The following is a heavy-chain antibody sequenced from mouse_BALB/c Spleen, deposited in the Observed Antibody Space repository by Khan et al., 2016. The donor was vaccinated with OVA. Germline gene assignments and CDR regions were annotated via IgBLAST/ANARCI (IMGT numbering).Heavy chain of an antibody. J-gene: IGHJ3*01. D-gene: IGHD1-1*01. CDR3: ARSFHYGSSTWFAY. CDR2: IDPSDSYT. CDR1: GYPLTSYW. V-gene: IGHV1-69*02. Sequence: QVQLQQSGAELVKPGASVKLSCKASGYPLTSYWLHWVKQRPGQGLEWIGEIDPSDSYTNYNQKFKGKATLTVDKSSSTPYMQLSSLTSEDSAVYYCARSFHYGSSTWFAYWGQGTLVTVSA.